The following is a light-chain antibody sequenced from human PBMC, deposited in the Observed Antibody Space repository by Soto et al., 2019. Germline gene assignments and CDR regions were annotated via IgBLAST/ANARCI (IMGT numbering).Light chain of an antibody. Sequence: AIQMTQSPSSLSTSVGDRVTITCRASQGIRNDLGWYQQKPGKAPKLLIYAASSLQSGVPSRFSGSGSGTDITLTISSLQPEDFATYYCLQDYNYPRTFGQGTKVDIK. CDR3: LQDYNYPRT. V-gene: IGKV1-6*01. CDR2: AAS. CDR1: QGIRND. J-gene: IGKJ1*01.